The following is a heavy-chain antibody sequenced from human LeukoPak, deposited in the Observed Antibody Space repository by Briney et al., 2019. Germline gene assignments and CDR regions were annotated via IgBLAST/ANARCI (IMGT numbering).Heavy chain of an antibody. V-gene: IGHV3-7*01. Sequence: GGALRLSGAASGFTFSGNGWSWVRQAPGRGREGVANIKQDGSEKYYVDSVKGRFTISRDNAKNSLYLQMNSLRAEDTAVYYCARDANHIVVVPAASDYWGQGTLVTVSS. J-gene: IGHJ4*02. CDR2: IKQDGSEK. CDR3: ARDANHIVVVPAASDY. CDR1: GFTFSGNG. D-gene: IGHD2-2*01.